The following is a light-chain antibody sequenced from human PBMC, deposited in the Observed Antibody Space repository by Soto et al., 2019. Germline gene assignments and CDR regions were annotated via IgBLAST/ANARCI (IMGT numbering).Light chain of an antibody. J-gene: IGLJ2*01. CDR2: AVS. V-gene: IGLV2-14*01. CDR3: ASYRSSTLL. CDR1: SSDLDGYNH. Sequence: QSALTQPASVSGSPGQSITISCTGTSSDLDGYNHVSWYQQCPGKAPKLMIYAVSNRPSGVSDRFSGSKSGHTASLTISGLQAEDEADYYCASYRSSTLLFGGGTKLTVL.